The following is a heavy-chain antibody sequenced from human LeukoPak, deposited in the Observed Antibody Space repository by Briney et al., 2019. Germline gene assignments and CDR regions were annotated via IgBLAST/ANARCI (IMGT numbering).Heavy chain of an antibody. J-gene: IGHJ4*02. CDR2: IYDSGST. V-gene: IGHV4-59*01. CDR3: ATGETGSTLGGY. Sequence: KASETLSLTCTVSGGPLSAYYWTWIRQRPGKGLEWIGYIYDSGSTNYNPSLKSRVTISVDTSKNQFSLKLTSVTAADTAVYYCATGETGSTLGGYWGQGTLVTVSS. CDR1: GGPLSAYY. D-gene: IGHD1-1*01.